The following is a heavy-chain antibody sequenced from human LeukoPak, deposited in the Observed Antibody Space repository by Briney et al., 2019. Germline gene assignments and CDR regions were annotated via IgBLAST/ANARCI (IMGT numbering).Heavy chain of an antibody. Sequence: ASVKVSCKASGGTFSSYAISWVRQAPGQGLEWMGWINPNSGGTNYAQKFQGRVTMTRDTSISTAYMELSRLRSDDTAVYYCARTIAARLPPPYGMDVWGQGTTVTVSS. D-gene: IGHD6-6*01. CDR2: INPNSGGT. J-gene: IGHJ6*02. V-gene: IGHV1-2*02. CDR1: GGTFSSYA. CDR3: ARTIAARLPPPYGMDV.